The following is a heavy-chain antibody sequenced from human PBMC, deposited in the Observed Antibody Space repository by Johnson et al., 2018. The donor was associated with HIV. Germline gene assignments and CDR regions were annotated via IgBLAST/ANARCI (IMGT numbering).Heavy chain of an antibody. CDR3: ARDAPNFFDSSGVRDDAFDI. CDR1: AFTFRSYS. Sequence: QVQLVESGGGVVQPGRSLRLSCAASAFTFRSYSMHWVRQAPGKGLEWVAVISYDGSNKYYADSVKGRFTISSDNSKNTLYLQMNSLRAEDTAVYYCARDAPNFFDSSGVRDDAFDIWGPGTMVTVSS. J-gene: IGHJ3*02. V-gene: IGHV3-30-3*01. CDR2: ISYDGSNK. D-gene: IGHD3-22*01.